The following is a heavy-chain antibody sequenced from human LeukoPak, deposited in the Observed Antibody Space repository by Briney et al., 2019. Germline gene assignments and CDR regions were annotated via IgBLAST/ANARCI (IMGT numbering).Heavy chain of an antibody. Sequence: EGSLRLSCAASGFTFSTYGMHWVRQAPGKGLEWVAFTRYDGSNKYYADSVKGRFTISRGNSKNTLYLQMNSLRAEDTAVYYCAKGLSGSPPPYWGQGTLVTVSS. CDR2: TRYDGSNK. CDR3: AKGLSGSPPPY. CDR1: GFTFSTYG. D-gene: IGHD3-10*01. V-gene: IGHV3-30*02. J-gene: IGHJ4*02.